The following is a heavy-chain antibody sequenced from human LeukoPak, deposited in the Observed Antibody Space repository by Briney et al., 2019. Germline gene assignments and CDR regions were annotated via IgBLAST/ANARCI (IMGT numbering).Heavy chain of an antibody. CDR1: GFSVSTNY. D-gene: IGHD3-10*02. CDR2: ISSSGSTI. V-gene: IGHV3-11*04. J-gene: IGHJ6*04. CDR3: AELGITMIGGV. Sequence: GGSLRLSCAASGFSVSTNYMSWVRQAPGKGLEWVSYISSSGSTIYYADSVKGRFTISRDNAKNSLYLQMNSLRAEDTAVYYCAELGITMIGGVWGKGTTVTISS.